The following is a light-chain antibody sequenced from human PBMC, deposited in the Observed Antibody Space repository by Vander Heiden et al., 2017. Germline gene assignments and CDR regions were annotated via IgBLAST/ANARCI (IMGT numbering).Light chain of an antibody. J-gene: IGLJ2*01. CDR2: RNN. CDR3: AAWDDSLSGVV. CDR1: SSNIGSNY. Sequence: QSVLTQSPSASGPPGPPVTLSCSVSSSNIGSNYVFWYQQLPGTAPKLLIYRNNQWPSGVPDRFSGSKSGTSAPLAISGLRSEDEADYYCAAWDDSLSGVVFGGGTKLTVL. V-gene: IGLV1-47*01.